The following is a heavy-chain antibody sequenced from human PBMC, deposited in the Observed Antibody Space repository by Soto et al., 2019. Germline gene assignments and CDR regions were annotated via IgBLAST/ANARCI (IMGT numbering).Heavy chain of an antibody. D-gene: IGHD3-3*01. CDR1: GGSFSGYY. CDR2: INHSGST. V-gene: IGHV4-34*01. Sequence: SETLSLTCAVYGGSFSGYYWSWIRQPPGKGLEWIGEINHSGSTSYNPSLKSRVTISVDTSKNQFSLKLSSVTAADTAVYYCASVANYDFWSGYYSHYFDYWGQGTLVTVSS. J-gene: IGHJ4*02. CDR3: ASVANYDFWSGYYSHYFDY.